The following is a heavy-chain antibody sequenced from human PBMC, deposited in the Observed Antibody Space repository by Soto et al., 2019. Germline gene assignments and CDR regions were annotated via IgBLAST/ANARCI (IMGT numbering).Heavy chain of an antibody. J-gene: IGHJ3*02. Sequence: GESLKISCKGSGYSFTSYWIGWVRQMPGKGLEWMGIIYPGDSDTRYSPSFQGQVTISADKSISTAYLQWSSLKASDTAMYYCAIRTIFGVVMGAFDIWGQGTMVTVSS. CDR1: GYSFTSYW. CDR2: IYPGDSDT. V-gene: IGHV5-51*01. CDR3: AIRTIFGVVMGAFDI. D-gene: IGHD3-3*01.